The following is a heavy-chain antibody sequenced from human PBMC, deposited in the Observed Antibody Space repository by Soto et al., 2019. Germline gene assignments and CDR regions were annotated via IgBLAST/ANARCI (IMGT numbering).Heavy chain of an antibody. CDR2: INPNSGST. CDR3: ARQGEMATMGGDFDY. CDR1: GYTFTGYY. J-gene: IGHJ4*02. D-gene: IGHD5-12*01. V-gene: IGHV1-2*04. Sequence: RASVKVSCKASGYTFTGYYMHWVRQAPGQGLEWMGWINPNSGSTNYAQKFQGWVTMTRDTSISTAYLQWSSLKASDTAMYYCARQGEMATMGGDFDYWGQGTLVTVSS.